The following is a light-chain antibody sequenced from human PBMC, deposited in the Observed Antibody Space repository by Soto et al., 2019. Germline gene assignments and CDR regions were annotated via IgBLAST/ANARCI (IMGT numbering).Light chain of an antibody. Sequence: IQLTQSPSSLSASVGDRVTITSRASQGISTYLAWYQQKPGKAPMLLIYAASSLQSGVPSRFSGSGSGTDFTLTIRSLQPEDFATYYCQQADSFPLSFGGGTKVEI. J-gene: IGKJ4*01. CDR2: AAS. CDR3: QQADSFPLS. V-gene: IGKV1-12*01. CDR1: QGISTY.